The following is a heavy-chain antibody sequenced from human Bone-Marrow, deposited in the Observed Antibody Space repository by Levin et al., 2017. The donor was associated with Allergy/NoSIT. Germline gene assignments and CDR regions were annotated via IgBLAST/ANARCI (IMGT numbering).Heavy chain of an antibody. Sequence: GGSLRLSCAASGFTFSRYYMHWVRQAPGKGLVWVSRITLDVTDTYYADSVKGRFTISRDNAENTLFLQMNSLRAEDTGIYDCARGGCSRTSCLDYWGQGILVTVSS. V-gene: IGHV3-74*01. CDR1: GFTFSRYY. CDR2: ITLDVTDT. D-gene: IGHD2-2*01. J-gene: IGHJ4*02. CDR3: ARGGCSRTSCLDY.